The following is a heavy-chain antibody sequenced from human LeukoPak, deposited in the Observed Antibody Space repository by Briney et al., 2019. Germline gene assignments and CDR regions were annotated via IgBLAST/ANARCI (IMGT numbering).Heavy chain of an antibody. CDR2: ITFDGSKK. CDR3: AKNLYGTCSRGPLFDS. Sequence: GRSLRLSCAASGFTFNNYVMHWVRQAPGKGLEWVAVITFDGSKKYSVDSVKGRFTISRDNSKNTLYLQMNFLRVEDTAIYYCAKNLYGTCSRGPLFDSWGQGTLVTVSS. V-gene: IGHV3-30*18. J-gene: IGHJ4*02. D-gene: IGHD2/OR15-2a*01. CDR1: GFTFNNYV.